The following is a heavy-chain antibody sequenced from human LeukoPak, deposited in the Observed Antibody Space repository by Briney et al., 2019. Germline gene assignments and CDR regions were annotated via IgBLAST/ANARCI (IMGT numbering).Heavy chain of an antibody. V-gene: IGHV4-30-4*01. CDR1: GGSISSGGYY. CDR2: IYYSGST. Sequence: PSETLSLTCTVSGGSISSGGYYWSWIRQPPGKGLEWIGYIYYSGSTYYNPSLKSRVTISVDTSKNQFSLKLSSVTAADTAVYYCASRYSSGWYPNPGYFDLWGRGTLVTVSS. J-gene: IGHJ2*01. CDR3: ASRYSSGWYPNPGYFDL. D-gene: IGHD6-19*01.